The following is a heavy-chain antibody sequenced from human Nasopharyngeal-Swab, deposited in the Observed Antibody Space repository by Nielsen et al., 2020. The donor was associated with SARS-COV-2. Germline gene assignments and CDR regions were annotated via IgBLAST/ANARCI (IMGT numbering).Heavy chain of an antibody. J-gene: IGHJ4*02. D-gene: IGHD5-18*01. V-gene: IGHV3-11*04. Sequence: SLKISCGASGFTFSDYYMSWIRQAPGKGLEWLSFISNTGTTIYYADSVKGRFTMSRDNAGNSLFLEMNSLRADDTALYYCATLGRYGYGRALDYWGQGTLVTASS. CDR2: ISNTGTTI. CDR3: ATLGRYGYGRALDY. CDR1: GFTFSDYY.